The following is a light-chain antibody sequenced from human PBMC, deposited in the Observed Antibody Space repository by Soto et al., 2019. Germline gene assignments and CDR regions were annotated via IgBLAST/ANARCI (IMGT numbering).Light chain of an antibody. Sequence: EIGLTQSPGTLSLSPGERATLSCRASQSVSSSYLAWYQQKPGQAPRLLIYGASSRATGIPDRFSGSGSGTDFTLTISSLQSEDFAVYYCQQYNNWPRTFGQGTKVDIK. J-gene: IGKJ1*01. CDR3: QQYNNWPRT. CDR1: QSVSSSY. V-gene: IGKV3-20*01. CDR2: GAS.